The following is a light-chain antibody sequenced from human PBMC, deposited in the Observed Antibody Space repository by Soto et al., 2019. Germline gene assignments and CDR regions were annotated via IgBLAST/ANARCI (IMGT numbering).Light chain of an antibody. CDR2: AAS. Sequence: EIVMTQSPATLSVSPGERATLFCKASQSVSDNLAWYQQKPGQAPSLLIYAASTRATGIPARFSGSGSGTDFTLTISSLEPEDFAVYYCQQRSNWPLTFGQGTRLEIK. CDR1: QSVSDN. V-gene: IGKV3-11*01. CDR3: QQRSNWPLT. J-gene: IGKJ5*01.